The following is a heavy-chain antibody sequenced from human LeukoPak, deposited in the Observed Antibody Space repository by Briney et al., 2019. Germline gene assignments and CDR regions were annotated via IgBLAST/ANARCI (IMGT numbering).Heavy chain of an antibody. V-gene: IGHV1-8*01. CDR2: MNPNSGNT. J-gene: IGHJ4*02. CDR1: GYTFTSYD. Sequence: ASVKVSCKASGYTFTSYDINWLRQATAQGLEWMGWMNPNSGNTGYAQKFQGRVTMTRNTSISTAYMELSSLRSEDTAVYYCARELIAAAGSAGFDYWGQGTLVTVSS. CDR3: ARELIAAAGSAGFDY. D-gene: IGHD6-13*01.